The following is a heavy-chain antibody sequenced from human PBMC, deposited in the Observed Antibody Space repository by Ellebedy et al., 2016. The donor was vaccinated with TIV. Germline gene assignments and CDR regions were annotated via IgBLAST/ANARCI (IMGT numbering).Heavy chain of an antibody. V-gene: IGHV4-61*01. CDR2: IYYSGST. D-gene: IGHD3-22*01. CDR3: ARYDSTFYNYNFDY. CDR1: GGSVSSGSYY. Sequence: SETLSLXXTVSGGSVSSGSYYWSWIRQPPGKGLEWIGHIYYSGSTNHNPSLKSRVTMSVDTSKNQFSLKLNSVTAADTAVYYCARYDSTFYNYNFDYWGQGTLVTVSS. J-gene: IGHJ4*02.